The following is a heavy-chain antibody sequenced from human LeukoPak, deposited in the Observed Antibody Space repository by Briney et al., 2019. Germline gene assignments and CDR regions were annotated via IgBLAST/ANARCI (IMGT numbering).Heavy chain of an antibody. V-gene: IGHV1-18*01. CDR1: GYTFTSYG. J-gene: IGHJ4*02. D-gene: IGHD2-2*01. CDR3: ARSIVVVPAAMSSPLDY. Sequence: ASVKVSCKASGYTFTSYGISWVRQAPGQGLEWMGWISAYNGNTNYAQKLQGRVTMTTDTSTSTAYMELRSLRSDDTAVYYCARSIVVVPAAMSSPLDYWGQGTLVTASS. CDR2: ISAYNGNT.